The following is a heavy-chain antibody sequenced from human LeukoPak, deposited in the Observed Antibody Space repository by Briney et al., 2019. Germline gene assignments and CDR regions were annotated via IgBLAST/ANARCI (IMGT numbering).Heavy chain of an antibody. CDR1: GVTLNSYW. V-gene: IGHV3-74*01. CDR2: INTDGSSI. CDR3: ARDPGNILTGYSSYYFDY. D-gene: IGHD3-9*01. Sequence: GGSLRLSCAASGVTLNSYWMHWVRQAPGKGLVWVSRINTDGSSISYADSVKGRFTISRDNAKNSLYLQMNSLRDEDTAVYYCARDPGNILTGYSSYYFDYWGQGTLVTVSS. J-gene: IGHJ4*02.